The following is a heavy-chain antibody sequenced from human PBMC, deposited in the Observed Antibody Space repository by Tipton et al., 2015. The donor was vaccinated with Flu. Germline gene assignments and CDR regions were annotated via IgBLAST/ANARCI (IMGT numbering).Heavy chain of an antibody. CDR3: ARGAVGDDAFDI. J-gene: IGHJ3*02. D-gene: IGHD4-23*01. V-gene: IGHV4-61*05. CDR2: IYYSGST. Sequence: TLSLTCTVSGGSISSSSYYWGWIRQPPGKGLEWIGYIYYSGSTNYNPSLKSRVTISVDTSKNQFSLKLSSVTAADTAVYYCARGAVGDDAFDIWGQGTMVTVSS. CDR1: GGSISSSSYY.